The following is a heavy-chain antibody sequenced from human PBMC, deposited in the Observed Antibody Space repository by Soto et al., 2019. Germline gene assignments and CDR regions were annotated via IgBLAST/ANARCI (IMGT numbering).Heavy chain of an antibody. Sequence: GGSLKISCKASGYDFSTHWIGWVRHMPGKGLQWMAIIYPSDSDTKYSPSFQGHVTISVDKSISTAYMELSRLRSDDTAVYYCARESRTYYYDSSGLSFDYWGQGTLVTVSS. J-gene: IGHJ4*02. D-gene: IGHD3-22*01. V-gene: IGHV5-51*01. CDR3: ARESRTYYYDSSGLSFDY. CDR1: GYDFSTHW. CDR2: IYPSDSDT.